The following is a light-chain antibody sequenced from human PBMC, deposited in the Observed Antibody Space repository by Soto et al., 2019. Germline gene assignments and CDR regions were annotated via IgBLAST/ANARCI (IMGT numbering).Light chain of an antibody. CDR2: DVT. CDR3: SSYTTSNTRQIV. V-gene: IGLV2-14*03. CDR1: SSDVGGYNY. Sequence: QSALTQPASVSGSPGQSITISCTGTSSDVGGYNYVSWYQHLPGKAPKLIIYDVTNRPSGVSNPFSGSKSGNTASLTISGLQPEDEADYYCSSYTTSNTRQIVFGTGTKVTVL. J-gene: IGLJ1*01.